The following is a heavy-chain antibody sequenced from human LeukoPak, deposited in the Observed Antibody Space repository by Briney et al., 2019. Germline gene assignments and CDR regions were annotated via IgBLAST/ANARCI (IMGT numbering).Heavy chain of an antibody. CDR3: ARGERGYIVVVPAARAYFDY. CDR1: GGSFSGYY. J-gene: IGHJ4*02. CDR2: INHSGST. Sequence: PSETLSLTCAVYGGSFSGYYWSWICQPPGKGLEWIGEINHSGSTNYNPSLKSRVTISVDTSKNQFSLKLSSVTAADTAVYYCARGERGYIVVVPAARAYFDYWGQGTLVTVSS. V-gene: IGHV4-34*01. D-gene: IGHD2-2*01.